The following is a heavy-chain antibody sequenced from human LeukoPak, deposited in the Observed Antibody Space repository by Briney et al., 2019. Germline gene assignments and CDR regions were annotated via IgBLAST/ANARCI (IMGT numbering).Heavy chain of an antibody. CDR1: GFTFSAYS. V-gene: IGHV3-48*02. J-gene: IGHJ4*02. Sequence: GGSLRLSCATSGFTFSAYSMIWVRQTPGKGLECLSYITSSSDSIHYADSVRGRFTVSRDNARNSLYLQMNSLRDEDTAVYYCARDPGYSRPSSYGYFDHWGQGTLATVSS. D-gene: IGHD1-26*01. CDR2: ITSSSDSI. CDR3: ARDPGYSRPSSYGYFDH.